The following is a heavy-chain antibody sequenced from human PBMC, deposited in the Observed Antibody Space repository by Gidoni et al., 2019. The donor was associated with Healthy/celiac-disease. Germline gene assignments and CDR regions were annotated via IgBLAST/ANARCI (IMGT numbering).Heavy chain of an antibody. CDR2: IYYSGST. Sequence: QLQLQESGPGLVKPSETLSLTCTVSGGSISSISYYWGWIRQPPGKGLEWIGSIYYSGSTYYNPSLKSRVTISVDTSKNQFSLKLSSVTAADTAVYYCAREAEYYYDSSGYYYWFDPWGQGTLVTVSS. V-gene: IGHV4-39*02. CDR1: GGSISSISYY. D-gene: IGHD3-22*01. CDR3: AREAEYYYDSSGYYYWFDP. J-gene: IGHJ5*02.